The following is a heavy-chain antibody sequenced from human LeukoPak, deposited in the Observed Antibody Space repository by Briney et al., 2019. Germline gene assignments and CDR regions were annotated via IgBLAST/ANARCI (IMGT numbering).Heavy chain of an antibody. Sequence: GGTLRLSCAASGFTFSRHGMNWVRQAPGKGLEWVSGVSPNGVTTYYADSVKGRFAISRDNSKGTVHLQMNTLRPEDTAIYYFAKDDGWLQYGNWGRGTLVTVSS. J-gene: IGHJ4*02. V-gene: IGHV3-23*01. D-gene: IGHD5-24*01. CDR2: VSPNGVTT. CDR3: AKDDGWLQYGN. CDR1: GFTFSRHG.